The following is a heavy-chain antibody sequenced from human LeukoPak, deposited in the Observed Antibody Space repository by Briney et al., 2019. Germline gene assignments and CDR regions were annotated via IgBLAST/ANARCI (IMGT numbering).Heavy chain of an antibody. D-gene: IGHD2-2*01. V-gene: IGHV4-59*01. Sequence: TSQTLSLTCTVSGGFISSYYWSWIRQPPGKGLEWIGYIYYSGSTNYNPSLKSRVTISVDTSKNQFSLKLSSVTAADTAVYYCARAVGYCSSTSCYAGLGVWFDPWGQGTLVTVSS. CDR1: GGFISSYY. J-gene: IGHJ5*02. CDR3: ARAVGYCSSTSCYAGLGVWFDP. CDR2: IYYSGST.